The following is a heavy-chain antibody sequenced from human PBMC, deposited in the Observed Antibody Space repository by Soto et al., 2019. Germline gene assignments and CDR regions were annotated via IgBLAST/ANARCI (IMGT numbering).Heavy chain of an antibody. CDR2: VSTSGGTT. Sequence: EVQLLESGGGLVQPEGSLRLSCAASGFSFTSSALGWVRQAPGKGLEWVSAVSTSGGTTYYADSVKGRFAISRDKSKSTLYLQMSSLRAEDTALYYCAKPRMYSGGIYWYFDLWGRGTLVTVSS. D-gene: IGHD6-19*01. CDR1: GFSFTSSA. V-gene: IGHV3-23*01. CDR3: AKPRMYSGGIYWYFDL. J-gene: IGHJ2*01.